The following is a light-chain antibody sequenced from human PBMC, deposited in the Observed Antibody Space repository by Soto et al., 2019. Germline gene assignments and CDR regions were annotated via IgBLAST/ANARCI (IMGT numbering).Light chain of an antibody. CDR2: QTS. V-gene: IGKV3D-11*03. Sequence: EIVLTQSPATLSSFPGDRVTLSCRASQYINTRLAWYQHRPGQAPRLLIYQTSIRAAGIPARFSASGSGTDFTLTISDVQPADVALYYCHQRQSWPRTFGQGTKVDI. CDR3: HQRQSWPRT. CDR1: QYINTR. J-gene: IGKJ1*01.